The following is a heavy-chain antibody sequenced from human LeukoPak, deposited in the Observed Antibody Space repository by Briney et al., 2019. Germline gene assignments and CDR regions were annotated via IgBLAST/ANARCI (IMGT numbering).Heavy chain of an antibody. CDR3: ARDRVVIAYYFDC. CDR1: VFTFISSW. D-gene: IGHD3-3*01. CDR2: IIVVGGST. V-gene: IGHV3-74*01. Sequence: GGALRLSSVASVFTFISSWMHWVRQAPGKGLVWVSRIIVVGGSTSYADSVKGRFTISRDNAKNTLYLQMNSLRAEDTAVYYCARDRVVIAYYFDCWGQGTLVTVSS. J-gene: IGHJ4*02.